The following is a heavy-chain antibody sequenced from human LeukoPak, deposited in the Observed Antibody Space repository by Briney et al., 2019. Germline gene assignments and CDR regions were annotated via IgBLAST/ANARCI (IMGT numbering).Heavy chain of an antibody. Sequence: ASVTVSFKASGYTLTDYLIHWVRQAPGQGLEWVGILNPRDGGTYFAPNFQGRVTLTSDTSTRTVYMELTSLRSEDTALYYCARSHRFCADGVCSDYWGQGTLVTVSS. CDR1: GYTLTDYL. CDR2: LNPRDGGT. J-gene: IGHJ4*02. D-gene: IGHD2-8*02. V-gene: IGHV1-46*01. CDR3: ARSHRFCADGVCSDY.